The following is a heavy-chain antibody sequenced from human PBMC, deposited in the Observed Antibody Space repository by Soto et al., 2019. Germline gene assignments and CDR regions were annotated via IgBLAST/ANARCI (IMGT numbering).Heavy chain of an antibody. D-gene: IGHD3-3*01. V-gene: IGHV3-15*01. CDR1: GFTFSNAW. Sequence: GGSLRLSCAASGFTFSNAWMSWVRQAPGKGLEWVCRIKSKTDGGTSDYAATVQGRITIAKDDTKNTLQMNMHSLKTEDTAVYYCTTDRASFWSGYYLLYYYYGMDVWGQGTTVTVSS. J-gene: IGHJ6*02. CDR3: TTDRASFWSGYYLLYYYYGMDV. CDR2: IKSKTDGGTS.